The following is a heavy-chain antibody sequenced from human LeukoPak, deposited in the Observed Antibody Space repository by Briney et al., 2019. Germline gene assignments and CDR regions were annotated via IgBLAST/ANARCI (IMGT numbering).Heavy chain of an antibody. J-gene: IGHJ4*02. CDR1: GFTFSSYA. CDR3: AKDSGYGTRSSFY. Sequence: GSLRLSCAASGFTFSSYAMHWVRQAPGKGLEWVAFIWFDGTNKYYADSVKGRFTISRDNSKNMLYLQMNSLRPEDTALYYCAKDSGYGTRSSFYWGQGTLVTVSS. D-gene: IGHD5-12*01. V-gene: IGHV3-30*02. CDR2: IWFDGTNK.